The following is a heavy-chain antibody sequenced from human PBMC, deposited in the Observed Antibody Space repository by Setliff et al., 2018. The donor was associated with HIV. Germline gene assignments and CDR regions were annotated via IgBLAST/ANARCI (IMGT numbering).Heavy chain of an antibody. V-gene: IGHV1-18*01. J-gene: IGHJ6*03. Sequence: ASVKVSCKASGYSFTSYGISWVRQAPGQGLEWMGWISPYNGNTNYSQKLQGRITVTTDTSTNTAYMELRTLRSDDTAVYYCARVAYASLSSSWYLLDYYYYLDVWGKGTTVTVSS. CDR3: ARVAYASLSSSWYLLDYYYYLDV. D-gene: IGHD6-13*01. CDR2: ISPYNGNT. CDR1: GYSFTSYG.